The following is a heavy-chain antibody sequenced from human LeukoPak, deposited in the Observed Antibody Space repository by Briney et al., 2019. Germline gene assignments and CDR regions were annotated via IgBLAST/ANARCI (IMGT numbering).Heavy chain of an antibody. J-gene: IGHJ4*02. D-gene: IGHD7-27*01. CDR3: AKASELGRGYFDY. Sequence: GGSLRLSCAASGFRFSSYAMSWVRQAPGKGLEWVSVTSGSGGSTNYADSVKGRFTMSRDNSQNTLYLQMNSLRAEDTAVYYCAKASELGRGYFDYWGQGTLVTVSS. CDR1: GFRFSSYA. V-gene: IGHV3-23*01. CDR2: TSGSGGST.